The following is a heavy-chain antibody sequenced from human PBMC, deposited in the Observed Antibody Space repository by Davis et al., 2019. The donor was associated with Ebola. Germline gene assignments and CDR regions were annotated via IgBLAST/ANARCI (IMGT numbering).Heavy chain of an antibody. CDR1: GYTFNNYG. CDR3: ARDRAYCTHGACFTRYHDYGLDV. CDR2: ISAYNGHT. J-gene: IGHJ6*04. V-gene: IGHV1-18*01. D-gene: IGHD2-8*01. Sequence: ASVQVSCKASGYTFNNYGISWVRQAPAQGLEWMGWISAYNGHTNYAQKFQGRLTMTTATSTATAYMELRGLTSDDTAVYYCARDRAYCTHGACFTRYHDYGLDVWGKGTTVTVSS.